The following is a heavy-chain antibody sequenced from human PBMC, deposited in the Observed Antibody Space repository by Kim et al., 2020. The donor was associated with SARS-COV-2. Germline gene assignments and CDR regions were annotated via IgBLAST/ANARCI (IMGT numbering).Heavy chain of an antibody. D-gene: IGHD3-22*01. CDR3: TRLEYSRSHFDY. CDR2: IYPNSGDT. V-gene: IGHV1-2*06. CDR1: GYTFSGYY. J-gene: IGHJ4*02. Sequence: ASVKVSCKASGYTFSGYYMHWVRQAPGQGLEWMGRIYPNSGDTNYGQKFQDRVTMTRDTSISTAYMELSRLSSDDTAVYYCTRLEYSRSHFDYWGQGTLVTVSS.